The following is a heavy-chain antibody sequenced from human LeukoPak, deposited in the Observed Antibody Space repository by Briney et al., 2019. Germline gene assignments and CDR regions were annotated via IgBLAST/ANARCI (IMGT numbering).Heavy chain of an antibody. CDR2: ISYDGNNK. CDR1: GFTFSSYA. J-gene: IGHJ6*02. CDR3: ARDPYSSSWSYGMDV. V-gene: IGHV3-30-3*01. Sequence: PGGSLRLSCAASGFTFSSYAMHWVRQAPGKGLEWVAVISYDGNNKYYADSVKGRFTISRDNSKNTLYLQMNSLRAEDTAVYYCARDPYSSSWSYGMDVWGQGTTVTVSS. D-gene: IGHD6-13*01.